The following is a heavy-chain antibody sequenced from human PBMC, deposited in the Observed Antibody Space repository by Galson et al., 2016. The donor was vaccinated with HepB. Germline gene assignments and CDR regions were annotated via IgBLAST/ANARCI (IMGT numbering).Heavy chain of an antibody. CDR2: VDPGDSYG. D-gene: IGHD5-24*01. V-gene: IGHV5-10-1*01. CDR3: ARHRGRHGYNDFDY. J-gene: IGHJ4*02. CDR1: GYSFSRYW. Sequence: QSGAEVKEPGESLRISCKGSGYSFSRYWITWVRQRPGKGLEWIGRVDPGDSYGNYSPSFQGHVTISADKSISTASLQWTNLKASDTAMYYCARHRGRHGYNDFDYWGQGTLVTVSS.